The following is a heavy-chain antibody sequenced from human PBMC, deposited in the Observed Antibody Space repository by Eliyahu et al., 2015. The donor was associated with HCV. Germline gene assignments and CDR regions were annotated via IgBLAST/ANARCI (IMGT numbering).Heavy chain of an antibody. D-gene: IGHD5-12*01. CDR3: ARDRRDRGYRRFDY. J-gene: IGHJ4*02. V-gene: IGHV3-66*02. CDR1: GFSVXTNY. Sequence: EVHLVESGGGLVRPGGSLRLSXAAXGFSVXTNYMTWVRQAPGXGLEWVSVIFSDGTTYYADSVKGRFTLSRDTSKNTLNLQMSSLRPEDTALYFCARDRRDRGYRRFDYWGQGTLVTVSS. CDR2: IFSDGTT.